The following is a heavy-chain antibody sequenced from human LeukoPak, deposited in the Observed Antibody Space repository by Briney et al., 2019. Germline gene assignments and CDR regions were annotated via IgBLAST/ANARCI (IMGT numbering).Heavy chain of an antibody. CDR2: INPNNGGT. V-gene: IGHV1-2*02. J-gene: IGHJ4*02. D-gene: IGHD3-10*01. CDR1: GYTFTSYG. CDR3: ARYGSGTLLGY. Sequence: ASVKVSCKASGYTFTSYGISWVRQALGQGLEWMGWINPNNGGTNYAQKFQGRVTMTRDTSISTAYMELSRLRSDDTAVYYCARYGSGTLLGYWGQGTLVTVSS.